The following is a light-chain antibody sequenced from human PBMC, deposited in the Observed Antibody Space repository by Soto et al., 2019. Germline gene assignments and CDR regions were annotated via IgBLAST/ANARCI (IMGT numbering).Light chain of an antibody. V-gene: IGKV3D-15*01. CDR1: QSIRSHY. Sequence: EIVLTQSPGTLSLSPGERATLSCRASQSIRSHYLAWYQQKPGQAPRLLIYDASTRATGTPARFSGSGSGTKFTLSISSLQSEDFAVYYCQQYNNWPITFGQGTRLEIK. CDR2: DAS. J-gene: IGKJ5*01. CDR3: QQYNNWPIT.